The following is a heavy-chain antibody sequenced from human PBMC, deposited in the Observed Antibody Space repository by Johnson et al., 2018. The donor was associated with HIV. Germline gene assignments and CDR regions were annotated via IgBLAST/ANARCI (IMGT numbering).Heavy chain of an antibody. D-gene: IGHD3-16*01. CDR2: ISWNSGSI. V-gene: IGHV3-9*01. CDR1: GFTFDDYA. Sequence: VQLVESGGGVVQPGRSLRLSCAASGFTFDDYAMHWVRQAPGKGLEWVSGISWNSGSIGYADSVKGRFTISRDNAKNSLYLQMNSLRVEDTALYYCAKDRRGGAFDIWGQGTMVTVSS. J-gene: IGHJ3*02. CDR3: AKDRRGGAFDI.